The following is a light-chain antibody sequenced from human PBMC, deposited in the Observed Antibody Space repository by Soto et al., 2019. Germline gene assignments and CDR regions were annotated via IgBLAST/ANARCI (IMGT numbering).Light chain of an antibody. CDR1: SGDVGTYNY. Sequence: QSALTQPASVSGSPGQSITISCTGTSGDVGTYNYVSWYQQHPGKAPKLMIYEVSNRPSGVPDRFSGSKSGTSASLAISGLQSEDEADYYCSTWDDRLTGWVFGGGTKLTVL. CDR2: EVS. CDR3: STWDDRLTGWV. J-gene: IGLJ3*02. V-gene: IGLV2-14*01.